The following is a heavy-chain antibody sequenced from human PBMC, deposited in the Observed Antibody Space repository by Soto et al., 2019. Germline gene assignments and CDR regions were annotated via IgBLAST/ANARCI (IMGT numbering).Heavy chain of an antibody. CDR3: ARDPIVVVTATSLPYGMDV. D-gene: IGHD2-21*02. CDR2: IWYDGSNK. CDR1: GFTFSSYG. Sequence: GGSLRLSCAASGFTFSSYGMHWVRQAPGKGLEWVAVIWYDGSNKYYADSVKGRFTISRDNSKNTLYLQMNSLRAEDTAVYYCARDPIVVVTATSLPYGMDVWGQGTTVTLSS. V-gene: IGHV3-33*01. J-gene: IGHJ6*02.